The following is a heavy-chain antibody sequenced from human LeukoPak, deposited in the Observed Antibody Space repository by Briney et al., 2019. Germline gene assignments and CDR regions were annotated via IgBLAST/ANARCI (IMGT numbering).Heavy chain of an antibody. D-gene: IGHD3-10*01. J-gene: IGHJ6*02. Sequence: ETLSLTCTVSGGSISSYSWSWIRQPPGKGLEWIGYIYYSGSTNYNPSLKSRVTISVDTSKNQFSLKLSSVTAADTAVYYCARHKIDQEDYYGSGSYRYYYYYGMDVWGQGTTVTVSS. V-gene: IGHV4-59*08. CDR3: ARHKIDQEDYYGSGSYRYYYYYGMDV. CDR1: GGSISSYS. CDR2: IYYSGST.